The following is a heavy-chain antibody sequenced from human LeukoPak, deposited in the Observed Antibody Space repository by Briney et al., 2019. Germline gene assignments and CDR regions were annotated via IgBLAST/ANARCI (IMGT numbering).Heavy chain of an antibody. D-gene: IGHD5-18*01. V-gene: IGHV3-23*01. CDR2: ISGSGGST. J-gene: IGHJ4*02. CDR1: GFTFSSYA. Sequence: GGSLRLSCAASGFTFSSYAMSWVRQAPGKGLEWVSAISGSGGSTYYADSVKGRFTISRDSSKNTLYLQMNSLRAEDTAVYYCAKRREGIRSFDYWGQGTLVTVSS. CDR3: AKRREGIRSFDY.